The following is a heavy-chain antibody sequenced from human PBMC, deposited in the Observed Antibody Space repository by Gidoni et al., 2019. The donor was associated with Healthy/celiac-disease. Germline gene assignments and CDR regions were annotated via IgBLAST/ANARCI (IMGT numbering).Heavy chain of an antibody. CDR1: GYTFTGYS. Sequence: QVPLVQSGAEVKKPGASVKVSCKASGYTFTGYSMHWVRQATGQGLGWMGWINPNSGGTNYEQKFQGWVTMTRDTSISTAYMELSRLRSDDTAVYYCARPYMTYYYDSSGINWFDPWGQGTLVTVSS. V-gene: IGHV1-2*04. CDR2: INPNSGGT. CDR3: ARPYMTYYYDSSGINWFDP. D-gene: IGHD3-22*01. J-gene: IGHJ5*02.